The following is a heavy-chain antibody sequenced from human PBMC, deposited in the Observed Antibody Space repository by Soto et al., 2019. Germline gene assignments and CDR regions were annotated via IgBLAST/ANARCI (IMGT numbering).Heavy chain of an antibody. CDR2: IYHSGST. D-gene: IGHD2-2*01. V-gene: IGHV4-30-2*01. J-gene: IGHJ6*02. CDR1: GGSINSGGYS. CDR3: ARAPGYCISTSCYANGMDV. Sequence: QLQLQESGSGLVKPSQTLSLTCAVSGGSINSGGYSWSWIRQPPGKGLEWIGYIYHSGSTYYNPSLKSRVTISVDRSKNQFSLKLSSVTAADTAVYYCARAPGYCISTSCYANGMDVWGQGTTVTVSS.